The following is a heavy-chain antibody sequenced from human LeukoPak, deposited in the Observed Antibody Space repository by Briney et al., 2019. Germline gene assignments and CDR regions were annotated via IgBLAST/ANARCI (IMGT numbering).Heavy chain of an antibody. V-gene: IGHV4-30-4*01. Sequence: SQTLSLTCIVSGGSISSGDYYWSWIRQPPGKGLEWIGYIYYSGSTYYNPSLKSRITMSVDTSKNQFSLKLSSVTAADTAVYYCATHSSSYSYFDYWGQGTLVTVSS. CDR3: ATHSSSYSYFDY. J-gene: IGHJ4*02. CDR2: IYYSGST. CDR1: GGSISSGDYY. D-gene: IGHD3-22*01.